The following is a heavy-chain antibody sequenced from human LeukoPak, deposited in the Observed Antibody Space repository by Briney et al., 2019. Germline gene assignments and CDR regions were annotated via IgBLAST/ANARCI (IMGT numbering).Heavy chain of an antibody. V-gene: IGHV4-61*02. Sequence: SQTLSLTCTVSGGSISSGSYYWRWIRQPAGKGLDRHRRIYTCGSTNYNPSLKRRVTISVDTSKNQFSLKLSSVTAADTAVYYCARLTGCSYGERFYYFDYWGQGTLVTVSS. CDR2: IYTCGST. CDR1: GGSISSGSYY. D-gene: IGHD5-18*01. J-gene: IGHJ4*02. CDR3: ARLTGCSYGERFYYFDY.